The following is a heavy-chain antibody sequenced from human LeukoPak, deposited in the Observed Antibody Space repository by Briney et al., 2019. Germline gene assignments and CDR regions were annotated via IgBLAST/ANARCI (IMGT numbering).Heavy chain of an antibody. CDR2: ISWNSGSI. Sequence: GGSLRLSCAASGFTFDDYAMHWVRQAPGKGLEWVSGISWNSGSIGYADSVKGRFTISRDNAKNSLYLQMNSLRAEDTALYYCAKGPTGRGYYYGTLDYWGQGTLVTVSS. D-gene: IGHD3-22*01. CDR3: AKGPTGRGYYYGTLDY. CDR1: GFTFDDYA. V-gene: IGHV3-9*01. J-gene: IGHJ4*02.